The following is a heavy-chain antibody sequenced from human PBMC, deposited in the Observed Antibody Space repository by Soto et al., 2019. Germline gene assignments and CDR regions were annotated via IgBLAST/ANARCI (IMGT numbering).Heavy chain of an antibody. J-gene: IGHJ4*02. CDR2: ISGSGGST. Sequence: GGSLRLSCAASGFTFSNYAVTWARQAPGKGLGWGSNISGSGGSTYYADSVKGRFSISRDNSKNTLYLQMNRLRAEDTAVYYCAKDQGSSWYEIDYWGQGTLVTVSS. CDR3: AKDQGSSWYEIDY. V-gene: IGHV3-23*01. D-gene: IGHD6-13*01. CDR1: GFTFSNYA.